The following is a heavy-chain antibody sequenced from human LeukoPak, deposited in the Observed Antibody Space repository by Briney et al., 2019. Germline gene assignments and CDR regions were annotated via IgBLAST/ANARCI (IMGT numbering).Heavy chain of an antibody. CDR2: INLNSGGT. Sequence: ASVKVSCKASGYTFTGYYMHWVRQAPGQGLEWMGWINLNSGGTNYAQKFQGRVTMTRDTSISTAYMELSRLRSDDTAVYYCAREVVPAAMRRSDAFDIWGQGTMVTVSS. CDR3: AREVVPAAMRRSDAFDI. CDR1: GYTFTGYY. J-gene: IGHJ3*02. D-gene: IGHD2-2*01. V-gene: IGHV1-2*02.